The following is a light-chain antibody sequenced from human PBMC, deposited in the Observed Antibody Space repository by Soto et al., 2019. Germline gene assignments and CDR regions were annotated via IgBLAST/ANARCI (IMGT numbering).Light chain of an antibody. CDR2: GDT. Sequence: QSVLTQPPSVSGAPGQRVTISCTGSNSNIGAGYDVNWYQHLPGTAPKLLIYGDTIRPSGVPDRFSGSKSATSASLAIAGLRVEDEGVYYCQSYDSSLSGPVLFGGGTKLTVL. CDR3: QSYDSSLSGPVL. J-gene: IGLJ2*01. V-gene: IGLV1-40*01. CDR1: NSNIGAGYD.